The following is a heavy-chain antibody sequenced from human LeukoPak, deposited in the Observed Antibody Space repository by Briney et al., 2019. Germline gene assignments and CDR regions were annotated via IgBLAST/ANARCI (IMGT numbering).Heavy chain of an antibody. CDR2: IIPIFGTA. J-gene: IGHJ5*02. Sequence: SVKVSCKASGGTFSSYAISWVRQAPGQGLEWMGGIIPIFGTANYAQKFQGRVTITTDESTSTAYMELSSLRSEDTAVYYCARGVPAVLYNWFDPWGQGTLVTVSS. CDR3: ARGVPAVLYNWFDP. V-gene: IGHV1-69*05. D-gene: IGHD2-2*01. CDR1: GGTFSSYA.